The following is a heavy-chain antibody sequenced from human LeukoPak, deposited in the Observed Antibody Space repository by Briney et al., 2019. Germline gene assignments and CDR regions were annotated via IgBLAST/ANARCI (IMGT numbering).Heavy chain of an antibody. CDR3: ASKGSRAARKNYYFDY. J-gene: IGHJ4*02. V-gene: IGHV4-4*07. CDR1: GGSISSYY. D-gene: IGHD1-14*01. Sequence: PSETLSLTCTVSGGSISSYYWSWIRQPAGKGLEWIGRIYTSGSTNYNPSLKSRVTMSVDTPKNQFSLKLSSVTAADTAVYYCASKGSRAARKNYYFDYWGQGTLVTVSS. CDR2: IYTSGST.